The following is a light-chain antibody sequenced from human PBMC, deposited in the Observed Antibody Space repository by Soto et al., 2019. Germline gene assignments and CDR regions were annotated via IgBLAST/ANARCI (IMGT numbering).Light chain of an antibody. Sequence: QAVLTQPPSVSGAPEQSVTFSCTGSSSNIGAGFDVHWYQHLPGAAPKLLIYGNNNRPSGVPDRISGSKSGTSASLVITGLQAEDEADYYCQSYDSRLSGSVFGGGTKLTVL. CDR2: GNN. J-gene: IGLJ2*01. CDR3: QSYDSRLSGSV. CDR1: SSNIGAGFD. V-gene: IGLV1-40*01.